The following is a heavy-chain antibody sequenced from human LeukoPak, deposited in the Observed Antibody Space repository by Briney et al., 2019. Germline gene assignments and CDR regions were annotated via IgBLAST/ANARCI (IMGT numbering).Heavy chain of an antibody. CDR1: GGSISGYY. CDR3: ARLPLIATTRGGFDP. CDR2: VYDTGAT. V-gene: IGHV4-59*08. J-gene: IGHJ5*02. Sequence: SEALSLTCTVSGGSISGYYWSWIRQPPGKRLEWIGYVYDTGATNYNPSLKSRFTISIDTSKNQFSLYLSSVTAADTAVYYCARLPLIATTRGGFDPWGHGTLVTVSS. D-gene: IGHD1/OR15-1a*01.